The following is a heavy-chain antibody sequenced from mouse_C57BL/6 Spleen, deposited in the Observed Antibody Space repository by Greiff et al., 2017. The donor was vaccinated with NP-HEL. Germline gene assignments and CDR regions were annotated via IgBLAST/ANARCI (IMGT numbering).Heavy chain of an antibody. D-gene: IGHD1-1*01. CDR2: INPSSGYT. V-gene: IGHV1-4*01. CDR1: GYTFTSYT. Sequence: QVQLQQSGAELARPGASVKMSCKASGYTFTSYTMHWVKQRPGQGLEWIGYINPSSGYTKYNQKFKDKATLTADKSSSTAYMQLSSLTSEDSAVYYRARYGSSYFDAMDYWGQGTSVTVSS. CDR3: ARYGSSYFDAMDY. J-gene: IGHJ4*01.